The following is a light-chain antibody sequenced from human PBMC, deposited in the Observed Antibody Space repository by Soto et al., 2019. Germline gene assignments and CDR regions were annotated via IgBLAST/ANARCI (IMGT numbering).Light chain of an antibody. Sequence: EIVLTQSPGTLSLSPGERATLSCRASQTVSSGSLAWYQQKPGQAPRLLISGASSRATGIPDRFSGSGSGTDFTLTISRLEPDDFATYYCQQYSTYSTFGQGTKVDIK. J-gene: IGKJ1*01. CDR1: QTVSSGS. CDR2: GAS. CDR3: QQYSTYST. V-gene: IGKV3-20*01.